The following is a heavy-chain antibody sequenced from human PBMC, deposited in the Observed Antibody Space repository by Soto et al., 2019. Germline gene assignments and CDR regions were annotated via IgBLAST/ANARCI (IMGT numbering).Heavy chain of an antibody. CDR2: IYYSGST. CDR1: GCSISSSSYY. V-gene: IGHV4-39*01. CDR3: ARGVAVAGIVDY. J-gene: IGHJ4*02. Sequence: SETLSLTCTVSGCSISSSSYYWGWIRQPPGKGLEWIGSIYYSGSTYYNPSLKSRVTISVDTSKNQFSLKLSSVTAADTAVYYCARGVAVAGIVDYWGQGTLVTVSS. D-gene: IGHD6-19*01.